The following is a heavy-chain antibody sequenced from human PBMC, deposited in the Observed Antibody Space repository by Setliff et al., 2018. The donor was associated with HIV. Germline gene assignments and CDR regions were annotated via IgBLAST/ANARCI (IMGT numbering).Heavy chain of an antibody. CDR1: GFIFSSYN. Sequence: LRLSCAASGFIFSSYNMNWVRQAPGKGLEWVSSITSSSTYIYYADSVKGRFTISRDNAKNSLYLQMNSLRAEDTAVYYCAGDSGTVGADDYWGQGTLVTVSS. CDR2: ITSSSTYI. J-gene: IGHJ4*02. CDR3: AGDSGTVGADDY. V-gene: IGHV3-21*01. D-gene: IGHD1-26*01.